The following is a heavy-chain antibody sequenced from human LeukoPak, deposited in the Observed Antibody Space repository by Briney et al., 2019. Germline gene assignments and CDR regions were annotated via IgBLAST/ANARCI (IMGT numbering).Heavy chain of an antibody. CDR1: GGSISSYY. Sequence: SETLSLTCTVSGGSISSYYWSWIRQPPGKGLEWIGYIYYSGSTNYNPSLKSRVTISVDTSKNRFSLKLSSVTAADTAVYYCARLTDKLYSGSYYGMDVWGQGTTVTVSS. V-gene: IGHV4-59*08. CDR2: IYYSGST. CDR3: ARLTDKLYSGSYYGMDV. D-gene: IGHD1-26*01. J-gene: IGHJ6*02.